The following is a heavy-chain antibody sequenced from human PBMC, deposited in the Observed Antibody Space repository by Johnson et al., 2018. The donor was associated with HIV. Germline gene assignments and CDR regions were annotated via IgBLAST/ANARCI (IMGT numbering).Heavy chain of an antibody. CDR1: GFTFSSYA. Sequence: VQLVESGGGVVQPGRSLRLSCAASGFTFSSYAMHWVRQAPGKGLKWVAVISYDGSNKYYADSVKGRFTISRDNSQNTLYLQMNSLRAEDTAVYYCARDNSRSWFDYDAFDIWGQGTMVTVSS. D-gene: IGHD6-13*01. CDR3: ARDNSRSWFDYDAFDI. CDR2: ISYDGSNK. V-gene: IGHV3-30*04. J-gene: IGHJ3*02.